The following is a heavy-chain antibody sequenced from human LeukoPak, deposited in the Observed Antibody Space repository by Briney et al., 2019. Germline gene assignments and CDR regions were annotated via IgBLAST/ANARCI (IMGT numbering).Heavy chain of an antibody. J-gene: IGHJ5*02. Sequence: ASVKVSCKASGYTFTSYGISWVRQAPGQGLEWMGWINPNSGGTNYAQKFQGRVTMTRDTSISTAYMELSRLRSDDTAVYYCARTYCSGGSCYSSGFDPWGQGTLVTVSS. CDR3: ARTYCSGGSCYSSGFDP. CDR2: INPNSGGT. V-gene: IGHV1-2*02. D-gene: IGHD2-15*01. CDR1: GYTFTSYG.